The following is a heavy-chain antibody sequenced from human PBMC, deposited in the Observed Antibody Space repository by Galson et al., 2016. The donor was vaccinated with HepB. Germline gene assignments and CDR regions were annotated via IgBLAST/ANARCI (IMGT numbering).Heavy chain of an antibody. D-gene: IGHD5-18*01. CDR3: YYYYAMDV. J-gene: IGHJ6*02. CDR2: IHSDDNK. CDR1: GFSLSTRGAG. Sequence: PALVKPTQTFTLTCKFSGFSLSTRGAGVAWIRQPPGKALEWIAFIHSDDNKRYSPSLNSRLTITKDTAVYYCAREMRREYIYGRRNKDSYYYYAMDVWGQGTTVTVSS. V-gene: IGHV2-5*02.